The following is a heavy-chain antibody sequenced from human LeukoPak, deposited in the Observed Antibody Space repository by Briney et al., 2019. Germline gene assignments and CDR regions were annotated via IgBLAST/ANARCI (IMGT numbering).Heavy chain of an antibody. V-gene: IGHV1-2*02. Sequence: GASVKVSCKASGYTFTSYYVHWVRQAPGQGLEWMGWINPNSGGTNYAQKFQGRVTMTRDTSISTAYMELSRLRSDDTAVYYCARSSSDGSGSYSYNWFDPWGQGTLVTVSS. CDR3: ARSSSDGSGSYSYNWFDP. D-gene: IGHD3-10*01. CDR1: GYTFTSYY. J-gene: IGHJ5*02. CDR2: INPNSGGT.